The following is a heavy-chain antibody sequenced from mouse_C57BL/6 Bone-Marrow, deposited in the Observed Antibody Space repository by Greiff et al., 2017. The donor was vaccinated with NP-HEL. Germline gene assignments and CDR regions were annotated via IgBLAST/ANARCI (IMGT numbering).Heavy chain of an antibody. Sequence: EVQGVESGGGLVQPKGSLKLSCAASGFSFNTYAMNWVRQAPGKGLEWVARIRSKSNNYATYYADSVKDRFTISRDDSESMLYLQMNNLKTEDTAMYYCVRQVATVVPYAMDYWGQGTSVTVSS. J-gene: IGHJ4*01. D-gene: IGHD1-1*01. CDR3: VRQVATVVPYAMDY. CDR2: IRSKSNNYAT. CDR1: GFSFNTYA. V-gene: IGHV10-1*01.